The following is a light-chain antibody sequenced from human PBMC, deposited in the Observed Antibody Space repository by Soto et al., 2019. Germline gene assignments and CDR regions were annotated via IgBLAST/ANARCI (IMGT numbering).Light chain of an antibody. V-gene: IGKV3-20*01. Sequence: EIVLTQFPGTLSLSPGGRATISCRARQSVNTSYLAWYQQKPGQAPRLVVYGASSRATGTPDRFSGSGSGTDFTLTIRRLEPEDFAVYFCQQYASSPLTFGQGTKVDIK. CDR2: GAS. CDR3: QQYASSPLT. CDR1: QSVNTSY. J-gene: IGKJ1*01.